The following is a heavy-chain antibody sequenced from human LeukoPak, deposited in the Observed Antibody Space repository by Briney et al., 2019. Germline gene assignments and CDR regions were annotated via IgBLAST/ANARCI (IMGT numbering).Heavy chain of an antibody. CDR3: ARGGSYGYGFLFGY. V-gene: IGHV3-23*01. CDR2: ISGSGGST. CDR1: GFTFSSYA. Sequence: GGSLRLSCAASGFTFSSYAMSWVRQAPGKGLEWVSAISGSGGSTYYADSVKGRFTISRDNSKNTLYLQMNSLRAEDMAVYYCARGGSYGYGFLFGYWGQGTLVTVSS. D-gene: IGHD5-18*01. J-gene: IGHJ4*02.